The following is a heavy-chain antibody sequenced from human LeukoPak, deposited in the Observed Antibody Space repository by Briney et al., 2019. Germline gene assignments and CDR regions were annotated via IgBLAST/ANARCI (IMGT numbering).Heavy chain of an antibody. Sequence: PSETLSLTCTVSSGSISSSSYYWGWIRQPPGKGLEWIGSIFYSGNSYYNPSLKSRVTISVDTSKNQFSLKLSSVTAADTAVYYCAREGVGWDAFDIWGQGTMVTVSS. CDR2: IFYSGNS. V-gene: IGHV4-39*07. D-gene: IGHD6-19*01. J-gene: IGHJ3*02. CDR1: SGSISSSSYY. CDR3: AREGVGWDAFDI.